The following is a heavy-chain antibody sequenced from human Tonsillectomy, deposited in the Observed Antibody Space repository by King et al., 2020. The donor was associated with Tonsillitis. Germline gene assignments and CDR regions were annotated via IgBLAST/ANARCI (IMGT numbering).Heavy chain of an antibody. J-gene: IGHJ4*02. Sequence: EVQLVESGGGLVQPGGSLRLSCAASGFTVSSNHMSWVRQAPGKGLEWVSVIYSGGSTYYADSVKGRFTISRHNSKNTVYLQMNSLRTEDTAVYYCAREGIAAAGFTCWGQGTLVTVSS. CDR1: GFTVSSNH. CDR3: AREGIAAAGFTC. D-gene: IGHD6-13*01. CDR2: IYSGGST. V-gene: IGHV3-53*04.